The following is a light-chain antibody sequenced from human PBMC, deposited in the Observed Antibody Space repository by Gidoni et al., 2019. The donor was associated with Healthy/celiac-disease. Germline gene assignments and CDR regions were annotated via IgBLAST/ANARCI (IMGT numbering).Light chain of an antibody. Sequence: LTQDPAVSVALGQIVRITCQGDSLRSYYASWYQQKPGQAPVLVIYGKNNRPSGIPDRFSGSSSGNTASLTITGAQAEDEADYYCNSRDSSGNHLVFGGGTKLTVL. CDR2: GKN. CDR3: NSRDSSGNHLV. V-gene: IGLV3-19*01. CDR1: SLRSYY. J-gene: IGLJ2*01.